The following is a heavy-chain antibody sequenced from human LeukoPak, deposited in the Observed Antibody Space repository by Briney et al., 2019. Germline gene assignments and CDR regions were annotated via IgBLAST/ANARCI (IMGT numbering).Heavy chain of an antibody. CDR1: GFTFSSYA. Sequence: GGSLRLSCAASGFTFSSYAMSWVRQAPGKGLEWVSAISGSGGSTYYADSVKGRFTISRDNSKNTLHLQMNSLRAEDTAVYYCAKDSWRYYYDSSGYSYFDYWGQGTLVTVSS. J-gene: IGHJ4*02. V-gene: IGHV3-23*01. D-gene: IGHD3-22*01. CDR2: ISGSGGST. CDR3: AKDSWRYYYDSSGYSYFDY.